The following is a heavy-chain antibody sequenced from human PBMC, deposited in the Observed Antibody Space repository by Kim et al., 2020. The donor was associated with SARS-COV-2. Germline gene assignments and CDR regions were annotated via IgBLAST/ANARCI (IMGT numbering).Heavy chain of an antibody. Sequence: GGSLRLSCAPSGFTLSAHYMDWVRQAPGKGPEWVGRVRMRVNGSTTEYGASMKGRVTVSRDDSRNSLYLQMTSLRAEDTAVYYCVRVAHYVGFSFDAWGRGTMVTVSS. J-gene: IGHJ3*01. V-gene: IGHV3-72*01. CDR1: GFTLSAHY. D-gene: IGHD3-16*01. CDR3: VRVAHYVGFSFDA. CDR2: VRMRVNGSTT.